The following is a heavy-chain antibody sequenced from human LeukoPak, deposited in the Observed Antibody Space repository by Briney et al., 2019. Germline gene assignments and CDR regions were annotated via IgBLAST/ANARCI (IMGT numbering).Heavy chain of an antibody. Sequence: GGSLRLSCAASGFTFYNYAMSWVRQAPGKGLEWVSALIDSGDTTYYADSVKGRFTISKDNSKNTLFLQMNSLTAEDTAIYYCVKEGGSFLTWFDSWGQGSLVTVSS. V-gene: IGHV3-23*01. CDR3: VKEGGSFLTWFDS. J-gene: IGHJ5*01. CDR1: GFTFYNYA. CDR2: LIDSGDTT. D-gene: IGHD2-15*01.